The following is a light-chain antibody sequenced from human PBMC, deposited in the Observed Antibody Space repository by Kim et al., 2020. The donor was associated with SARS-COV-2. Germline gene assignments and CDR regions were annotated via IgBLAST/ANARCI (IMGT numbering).Light chain of an antibody. J-gene: IGLJ3*02. CDR3: QVWDSSSDHWV. CDR1: NIGSKS. CDR2: YDT. Sequence: SYELTQPPSVSVAPGKTARITCGGNNIGSKSVHWYQQKPGQAPVLVIYYDTDRPSGIPERFSGSNSGNTATLTISRAEAVDEADYYCQVWDSSSDHWVFG. V-gene: IGLV3-21*04.